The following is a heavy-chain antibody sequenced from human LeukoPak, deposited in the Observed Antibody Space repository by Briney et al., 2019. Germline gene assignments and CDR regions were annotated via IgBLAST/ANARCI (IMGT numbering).Heavy chain of an antibody. D-gene: IGHD5-18*01. V-gene: IGHV4-34*01. J-gene: IGHJ4*02. CDR1: GGSISSYY. Sequence: PSETLSLTCTVSGGSISSYYWSWIRQPPGKGLEWIGEINHSGSTNYNPSLKSRVTISVDTSKNQFSLKLSSVTAADTAVYYCARGWTAMVFYYFDYWGQGTLVTVSS. CDR2: INHSGST. CDR3: ARGWTAMVFYYFDY.